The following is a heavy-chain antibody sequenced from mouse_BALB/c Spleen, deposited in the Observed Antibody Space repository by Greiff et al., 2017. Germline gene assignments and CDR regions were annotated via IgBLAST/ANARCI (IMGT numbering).Heavy chain of an antibody. CDR3: ARRSTTATDWFAY. J-gene: IGHJ3*01. V-gene: IGHV3-2*02. D-gene: IGHD1-2*01. Sequence: EVKLLESGPGLVKPSQSLSLTCTVTGYSITSDYAWNWIRQFPGNKLEWMGYISYSGSTSYNPSLKSRISITRDTSKNQFFLQLNSVTTEDTATYYCARRSTTATDWFAYWGQGTLVTVSA. CDR2: ISYSGST. CDR1: GYSITSDYA.